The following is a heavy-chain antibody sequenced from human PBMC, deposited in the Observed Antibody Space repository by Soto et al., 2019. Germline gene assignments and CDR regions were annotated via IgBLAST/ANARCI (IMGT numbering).Heavy chain of an antibody. Sequence: ASVKVSCKASGYTFTSYGISWVRQAPGQGLEWMGWISAYNGNTNYAQKLQGRVTMTTDTSTSTAYMELRSLRSDDTAVYYCARGYYDILTGYYSPVYYYYGMDVWGQGTTVTVSS. CDR1: GYTFTSYG. D-gene: IGHD3-9*01. J-gene: IGHJ6*02. CDR2: ISAYNGNT. CDR3: ARGYYDILTGYYSPVYYYYGMDV. V-gene: IGHV1-18*04.